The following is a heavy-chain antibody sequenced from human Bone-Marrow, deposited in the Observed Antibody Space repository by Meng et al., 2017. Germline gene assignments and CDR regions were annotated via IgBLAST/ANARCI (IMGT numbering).Heavy chain of an antibody. CDR2: ISSSGSTI. J-gene: IGHJ5*02. CDR1: GFTFSDYY. V-gene: IGHV3-11*04. D-gene: IGHD3-22*01. Sequence: GESLKISCAASGFTFSDYYMSWIRQAPGKGLEWVSYISSSGSTIYYADSVKGRFTISRDNAKNSLYLQMNSLRAEDTAVYYCARDYYDSSGDPWGQGTLVTVSS. CDR3: ARDYYDSSGDP.